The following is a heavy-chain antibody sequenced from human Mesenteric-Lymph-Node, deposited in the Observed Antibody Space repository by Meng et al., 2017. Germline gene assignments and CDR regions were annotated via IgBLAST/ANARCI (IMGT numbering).Heavy chain of an antibody. Sequence: GESLKISCKASGYTFTSYGISWVRQAPGQGLEWMGWISAYNGNTNYAQKIQGRVTMTTDTSTSTAYMELRSLRSDDTAVYYCAREEGLLWFGELSLKHAFDIWGQGTMVTVSS. CDR3: AREEGLLWFGELSLKHAFDI. CDR2: ISAYNGNT. CDR1: GYTFTSYG. D-gene: IGHD3-10*01. J-gene: IGHJ3*02. V-gene: IGHV1-18*01.